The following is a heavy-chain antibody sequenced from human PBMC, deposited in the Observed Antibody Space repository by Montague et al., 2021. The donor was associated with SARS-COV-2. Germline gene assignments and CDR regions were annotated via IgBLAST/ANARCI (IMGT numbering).Heavy chain of an antibody. J-gene: IGHJ6*02. CDR3: AWSNDDFFYQYGMDV. Sequence: PALVKLTQTLTLTCTFSGFSLSTYGVGVGWIRQPPGKALEWLVLIYWDDDIHYSPSLKSRLTITKDTSKNQVVLTMTNMDPVDTGTYYCAWSNDDFFYQYGMDVWGQGTTVTVSS. D-gene: IGHD1-1*01. V-gene: IGHV2-5*02. CDR1: GFSLSTYGVG. CDR2: IYWDDDI.